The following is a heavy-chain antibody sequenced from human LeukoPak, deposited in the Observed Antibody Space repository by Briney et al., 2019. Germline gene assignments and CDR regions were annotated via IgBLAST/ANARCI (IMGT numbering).Heavy chain of an antibody. Sequence: GGSLRLSCAASGFTFSSYAMSWVRQAPGKGLEWVAVIWYDGSNKYSADSVKGRFTISRDNSKNTLYLQMNSLRAEDTAVYYCARRGNDAFDIWGQGTMVTVSS. D-gene: IGHD3-16*01. CDR2: IWYDGSNK. J-gene: IGHJ3*02. V-gene: IGHV3-33*08. CDR3: ARRGNDAFDI. CDR1: GFTFSSYA.